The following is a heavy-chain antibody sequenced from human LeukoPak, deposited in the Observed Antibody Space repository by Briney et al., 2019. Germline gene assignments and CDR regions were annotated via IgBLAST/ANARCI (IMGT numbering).Heavy chain of an antibody. CDR1: GFTFSSYW. V-gene: IGHV3-74*01. D-gene: IGHD3-10*01. J-gene: IGHJ6*02. CDR2: INSDGSST. CDR3: ARDRLTMVRGVTYGMDV. Sequence: AGGSLRLSCAASGFTFSSYWMHWVRQAPGKGLVWVSRINSDGSSTSYADSVKGRFTISRDNSKNTLYLQMNSLRAEDTAVYYCARDRLTMVRGVTYGMDVWGQGTTVTVSS.